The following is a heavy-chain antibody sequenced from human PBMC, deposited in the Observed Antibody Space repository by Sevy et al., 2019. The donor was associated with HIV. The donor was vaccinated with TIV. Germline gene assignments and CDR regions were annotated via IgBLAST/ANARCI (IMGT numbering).Heavy chain of an antibody. Sequence: SETLSLTCAVYGGSFSGYYWRWIRQPPGKGLEWIGEINHSGSTNYNPSLKSRVTISVDTSKNQFSLKLSSVTAADTAVYYCARALDKATPVSNATFDYWGQGTLVTVSS. CDR1: GGSFSGYY. V-gene: IGHV4-34*01. D-gene: IGHD2-15*01. CDR2: INHSGST. CDR3: ARALDKATPVSNATFDY. J-gene: IGHJ4*02.